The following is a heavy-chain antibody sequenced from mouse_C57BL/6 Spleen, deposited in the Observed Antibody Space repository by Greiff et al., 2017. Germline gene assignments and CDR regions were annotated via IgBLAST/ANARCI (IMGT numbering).Heavy chain of an antibody. Sequence: QVQLQQPGAELVRPGSSVKLSCKASGYTFTSYWMDWVKQRPGQGLEWIGNIYPSDSETHYNQKFKDKATLTVDKSSSTAYMQLSSLTSEDSAVYYCARNSNYGIDYWGQGTTLTVSS. V-gene: IGHV1-61*01. CDR1: GYTFTSYW. CDR3: ARNSNYGIDY. D-gene: IGHD2-5*01. J-gene: IGHJ2*01. CDR2: IYPSDSET.